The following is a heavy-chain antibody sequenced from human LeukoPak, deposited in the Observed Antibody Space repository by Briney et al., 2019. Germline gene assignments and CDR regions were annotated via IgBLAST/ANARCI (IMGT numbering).Heavy chain of an antibody. D-gene: IGHD3-3*01. J-gene: IGHJ6*02. CDR3: AKESGDFWSGYYTGRDYYYGMDV. V-gene: IGHV3-9*01. Sequence: GRSLRLSCAASGFTFDDYAMHWVRQAPGKGLEWVSGISWNSGGIGYADSVKGRFTISRDNAKNSLYLQMNSLRAEDTALYYCAKESGDFWSGYYTGRDYYYGMDVWGQGTLVTVSS. CDR1: GFTFDDYA. CDR2: ISWNSGGI.